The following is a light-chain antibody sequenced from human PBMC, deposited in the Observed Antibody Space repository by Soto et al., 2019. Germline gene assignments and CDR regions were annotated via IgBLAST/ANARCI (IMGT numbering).Light chain of an antibody. V-gene: IGLV2-14*01. CDR2: QVT. Sequence: QSALTQPASVSGSPGQSITLSCTGSSSDVGTSNYVSWYQHHPGKAPKLLIYQVTDRPSGVSDRFSGSKSGTTASLTVSELQAEDEATYYCCSFTSSNTDVFGTGTKLTVL. CDR3: CSFTSSNTDV. CDR1: SSDVGTSNY. J-gene: IGLJ1*01.